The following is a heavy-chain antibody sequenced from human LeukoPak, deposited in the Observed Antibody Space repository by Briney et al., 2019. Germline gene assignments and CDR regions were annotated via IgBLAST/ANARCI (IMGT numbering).Heavy chain of an antibody. V-gene: IGHV3-7*01. Sequence: AGGSLRLSCAASGFTFSSYWMSWVRQAPGKGLEWVANIKQDGSEKYYVDSVKGRFTISRDNAKNSLYLQMNSLRAEDTAVYYCARDGGRYSSSWGDSYYYYYYMDVWGKGTTVTISS. CDR2: IKQDGSEK. CDR1: GFTFSSYW. CDR3: ARDGGRYSSSWGDSYYYYYYMDV. D-gene: IGHD6-13*01. J-gene: IGHJ6*03.